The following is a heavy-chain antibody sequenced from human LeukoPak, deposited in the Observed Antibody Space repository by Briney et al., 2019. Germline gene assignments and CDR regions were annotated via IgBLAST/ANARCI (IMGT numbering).Heavy chain of an antibody. CDR3: ASILRSSSGYYFDY. V-gene: IGHV3-66*01. CDR1: GFTFSTYS. Sequence: GGSLRLSCTASGFTFSTYSMSWVRQAPGKGLEWVSVIYSGDTTFYADSVRGKFTISRDNSKNTLYLQMNSLRAEDTAVYYCASILRSSSGYYFDYWGQGTLVTVSS. D-gene: IGHD3-10*01. J-gene: IGHJ4*02. CDR2: IYSGDTT.